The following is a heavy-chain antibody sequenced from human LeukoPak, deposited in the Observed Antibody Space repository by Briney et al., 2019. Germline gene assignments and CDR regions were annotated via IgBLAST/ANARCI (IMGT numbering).Heavy chain of an antibody. CDR3: ARAPYSSSWMVWGGHYFDY. CDR2: IYTSGST. CDR1: GGSISSYY. Sequence: PSETLSLTCTVSGGSISSYYWSWIRQPAGKGLEWIGRIYTSGSTNYNPSLKSRVTISVDKSKNQFSLKLSSVTAADTAVYYCARAPYSSSWMVWGGHYFDYWGQGTLVTVSS. J-gene: IGHJ4*02. V-gene: IGHV4-4*07. D-gene: IGHD6-13*01.